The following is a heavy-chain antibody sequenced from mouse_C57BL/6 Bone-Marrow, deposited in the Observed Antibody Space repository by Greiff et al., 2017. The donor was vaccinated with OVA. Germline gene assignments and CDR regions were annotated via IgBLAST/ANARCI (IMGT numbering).Heavy chain of an antibody. CDR3: ARRDAKDY. CDR1: GFTFSDFY. J-gene: IGHJ4*01. Sequence: EVQLVESGGGLVQPGGSLKLSCAASGFTFSDFYMYWIRQTPEKRLEWVAYISNGGGSTYYPDTVKGRFTISRDNAKNTLYLQMSRLKSEDTAMYYCARRDAKDYWGQGTAVTVSS. V-gene: IGHV5-12*01. CDR2: ISNGGGST.